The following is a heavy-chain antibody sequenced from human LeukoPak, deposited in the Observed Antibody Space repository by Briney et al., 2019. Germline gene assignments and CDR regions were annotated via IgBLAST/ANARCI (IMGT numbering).Heavy chain of an antibody. CDR3: ARDRVLRFLGDAFDI. D-gene: IGHD3-3*01. CDR1: GYTFTSYG. V-gene: IGHV1-18*01. CDR2: ISAYNGNT. J-gene: IGHJ3*02. Sequence: EASVKVSCKAYGYTFTSYGISWVRQVPGQGLEWMGWISAYNGNTNYAQKLQGRVTMTTDASTSTAYMELRSLRSDDTAVYYCARDRVLRFLGDAFDIWGQGTMVTVSS.